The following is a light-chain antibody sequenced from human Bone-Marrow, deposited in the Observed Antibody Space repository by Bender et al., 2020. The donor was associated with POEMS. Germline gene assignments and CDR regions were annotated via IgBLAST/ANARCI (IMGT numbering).Light chain of an antibody. Sequence: QSALTQPASVSGSPGQSNTISCTGTNSDIGSYNLVSWFQQYPGTAPKLIIYEATKRPSGVPDRFSGSKAGNTASLTITGLQAEDEADYYCNSFATSYSWVFGGGTKLTVL. CDR1: NSDIGSYNL. V-gene: IGLV2-14*02. CDR2: EAT. CDR3: NSFATSYSWV. J-gene: IGLJ3*02.